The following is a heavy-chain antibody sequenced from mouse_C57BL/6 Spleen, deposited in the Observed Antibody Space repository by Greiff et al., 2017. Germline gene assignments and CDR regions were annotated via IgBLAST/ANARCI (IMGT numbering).Heavy chain of an antibody. J-gene: IGHJ4*01. Sequence: QVQLQQSGAELVRPGASVKLSCKASGYTFTDYYINWVQQRPGQGLEWIARIYPGGGNTYYNEKFKGKATLTAEKSSSTAYMQLSSLTSEDSAVYFCARREDYAMDDWGKGTSVTVSS. CDR2: IYPGGGNT. V-gene: IGHV1-76*01. CDR1: GYTFTDYY. CDR3: ARREDYAMDD.